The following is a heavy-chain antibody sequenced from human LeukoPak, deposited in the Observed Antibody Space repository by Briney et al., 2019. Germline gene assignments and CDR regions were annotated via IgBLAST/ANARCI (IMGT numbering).Heavy chain of an antibody. J-gene: IGHJ5*02. CDR2: ISSSSSYI. Sequence: GGSLRLSCAASGFTFSSYSMNWVRQAPGKGLEWVSSISSSSSYIYYADSVKGRFTISRDNSKNTLYLQMNSLRAEDTAVYYCAKPGGKRYFDWLRSKYNWFDPWGQGTLVTVSS. CDR3: AKPGGKRYFDWLRSKYNWFDP. D-gene: IGHD3-9*01. V-gene: IGHV3-21*01. CDR1: GFTFSSYS.